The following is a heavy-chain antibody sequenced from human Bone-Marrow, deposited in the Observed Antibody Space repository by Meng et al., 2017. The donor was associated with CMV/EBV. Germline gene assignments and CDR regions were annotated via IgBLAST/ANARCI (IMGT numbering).Heavy chain of an antibody. J-gene: IGHJ6*02. CDR1: GFTFSRYW. CDR2: INQDGSEK. D-gene: IGHD3-10*01. V-gene: IGHV3-7*01. Sequence: GESLKISCAASGFTFSRYWMSWVRQAPGKGLEWVANINQDGSEKYYVDSMKGRFTISRDNAKNSLYLQMNSLRAEDTAVYYCARSLMVRGVGYYGMDVWGQGTTVTVSS. CDR3: ARSLMVRGVGYYGMDV.